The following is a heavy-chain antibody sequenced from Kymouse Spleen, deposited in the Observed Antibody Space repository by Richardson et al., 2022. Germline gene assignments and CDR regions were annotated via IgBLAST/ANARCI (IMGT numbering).Heavy chain of an antibody. V-gene: IGHV6-1*01. CDR1: GDSVSSNSAA. Sequence: QVQLQQSGPGLVKPSQTLSLTCAISGDSVSSNSAAWNWIRQSPSRGLEWLGRTYYRSKWYNDYAVSVKSRITINPDTSKNQFSLQLNSVTPEDTAVYYCARVYYGSGSYSPRYWYFDLWGRGTLVTVSS. D-gene: IGHD3-10*01. CDR3: ARVYYGSGSYSPRYWYFDL. J-gene: IGHJ2*01. CDR2: TYYRSKWYN.